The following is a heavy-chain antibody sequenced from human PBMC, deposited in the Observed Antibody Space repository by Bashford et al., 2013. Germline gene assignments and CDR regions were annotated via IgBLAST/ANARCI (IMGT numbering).Heavy chain of an antibody. Sequence: GESLKISCKTSGYTFTSYWINWVRQKPGEGLEWMGSVYPGDSDIRYSPSFQGQVTISMDKSTTTAYLQWTSLKPSDTATYYCARCSYDVFTGLHAFDVWAKGQRSPSPQ. CDR1: GYTFTSYW. D-gene: IGHD3/OR15-3a*01. V-gene: IGHV5-51*01. CDR3: ARCSYDVFTGLHAFDV. CDR2: VYPGDSDI. J-gene: IGHJ3*01.